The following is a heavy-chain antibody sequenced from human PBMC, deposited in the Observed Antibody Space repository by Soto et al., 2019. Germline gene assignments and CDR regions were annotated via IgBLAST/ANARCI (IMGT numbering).Heavy chain of an antibody. CDR3: ARDQVGYSSSWYGAY. CDR2: INPSGGST. J-gene: IGHJ4*02. Sequence: QVQLVQSGAEVKKPGASVKVSCKASGYTFTSYYTHWVRQAPGQGLEWMGIINPSGGSTSYAQKFQGRVTMTRDTSTSTVYMELSSLRSEDTAVYYCARDQVGYSSSWYGAYWGQGTLVTVSS. V-gene: IGHV1-46*01. D-gene: IGHD6-13*01. CDR1: GYTFTSYY.